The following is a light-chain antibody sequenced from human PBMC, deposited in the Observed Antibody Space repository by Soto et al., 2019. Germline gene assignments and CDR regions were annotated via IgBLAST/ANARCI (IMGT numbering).Light chain of an antibody. CDR1: SSDVGGHDF. Sequence: QSALTQPASVSGSPGQSITISCTGTSSDVGGHDFVSWYQQHPGKAPKVIIYDVSTRPSGVSNRFSGSKSGNTASLTISGLQAEDEANYYCSSYKSRSSTNTLTWVFGGGTQLTVL. J-gene: IGLJ3*02. V-gene: IGLV2-14*01. CDR3: SSYKSRSSTNTLTWV. CDR2: DVS.